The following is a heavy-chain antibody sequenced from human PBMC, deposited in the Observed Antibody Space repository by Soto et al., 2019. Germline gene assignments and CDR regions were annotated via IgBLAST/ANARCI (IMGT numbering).Heavy chain of an antibody. CDR3: ARAGDWNYVQDF. V-gene: IGHV3-74*01. J-gene: IGHJ4*02. CDR2: INSDGTRI. D-gene: IGHD1-7*01. CDR1: GFTFTNYR. Sequence: EVQLVESGGGLVQPGGSLRLSCAASGFTFTNYRIHWVRQAPGKGLVWVARINSDGTRINYADSVKGRFTISRDNAKNTVFLQVNSLRDEDSAVYFCARAGDWNYVQDFWGQGTLVTVSS.